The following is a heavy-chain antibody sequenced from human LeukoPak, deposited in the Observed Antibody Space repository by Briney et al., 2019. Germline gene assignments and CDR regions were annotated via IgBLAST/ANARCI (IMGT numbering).Heavy chain of an antibody. J-gene: IGHJ4*02. CDR1: GYTFTSYG. CDR3: AREDTRRGSRGYFDY. Sequence: ASVKVSCKASGYTFTSYGISWVRQAPGQGLGWMGWISGDNGSTNYVQKLQGRVTMTTDTSTTTAYMELRSLRSDDSAIYYCAREDTRRGSRGYFDYWGQGTLVTVSS. CDR2: ISGDNGST. D-gene: IGHD2-2*01. V-gene: IGHV1-18*01.